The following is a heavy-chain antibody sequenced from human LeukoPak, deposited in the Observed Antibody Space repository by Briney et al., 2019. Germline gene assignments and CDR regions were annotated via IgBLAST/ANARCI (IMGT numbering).Heavy chain of an antibody. V-gene: IGHV3-13*01. Sequence: GGSLRLSCAASGFTFIDYDMHWVRQVIGKGLEWASAIGIRGDTHYSGSVKGRFTISRENAESSLYLQMNSLRAEDTAVYYCARGGIQVSGIDEFDYWGQGTLVSVSS. CDR3: ARGGIQVSGIDEFDY. CDR2: IGIRGDT. CDR1: GFTFIDYD. J-gene: IGHJ4*02. D-gene: IGHD6-19*01.